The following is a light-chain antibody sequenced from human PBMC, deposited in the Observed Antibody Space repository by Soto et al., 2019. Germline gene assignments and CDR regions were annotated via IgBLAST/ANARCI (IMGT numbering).Light chain of an antibody. Sequence: EIVLTQSPATLSLSPGERVTLSCRASQSVSSFLGWYQQKPGQAPRLLIYHASNRAPGIPARFSGSGSGTDFTLTISSLEPEDFAVYYCQQRSNWPLTFGPGTKVDIK. CDR3: QQRSNWPLT. V-gene: IGKV3-11*01. CDR1: QSVSSF. J-gene: IGKJ3*01. CDR2: HAS.